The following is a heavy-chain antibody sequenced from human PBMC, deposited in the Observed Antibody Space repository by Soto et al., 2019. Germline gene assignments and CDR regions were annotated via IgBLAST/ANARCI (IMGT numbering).Heavy chain of an antibody. J-gene: IGHJ4*02. CDR1: GFTFSSYA. V-gene: IGHV3-30-3*01. D-gene: IGHD4-4*01. Sequence: GGSLRLSCAASGFTFSSYAMHWVRQAPGKGLEWVAVISYDGSNKYYADSVKGRFTISRDNSKNTLYLQMNSLRAEDTAVYYCASNPGGTVTYYFDYWGQGTLVTVSS. CDR3: ASNPGGTVTYYFDY. CDR2: ISYDGSNK.